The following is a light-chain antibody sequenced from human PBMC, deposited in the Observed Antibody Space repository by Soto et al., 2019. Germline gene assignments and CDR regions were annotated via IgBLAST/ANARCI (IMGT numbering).Light chain of an antibody. CDR2: ADS. CDR1: KSNIGSNE. Sequence: QSVLTQPPSASGTPGQRVTILCSGSKSNIGSNEVYWYQQLPGTAPKFLIYADSLRPSGVPDRFSASKSGTSASLTISGLRSEDEAEYYCAVWDDSVCGKIFGGGTKVTVL. V-gene: IGLV1-47*02. J-gene: IGLJ2*01. CDR3: AVWDDSVCGKI.